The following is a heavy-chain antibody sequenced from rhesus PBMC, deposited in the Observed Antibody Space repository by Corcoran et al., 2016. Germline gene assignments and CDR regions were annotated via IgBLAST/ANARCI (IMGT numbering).Heavy chain of an antibody. V-gene: IGHV4-73*01. J-gene: IGHJ6*01. CDR1: GGSISAYHY. D-gene: IGHD5-42*01. CDR3: AGGGFSGTNRGDS. Sequence: QVQLQQWGEGLVKPSETLSLICAVYGGSISAYHYWSWIRQPPGKGLEWIGYIYGNSASTNYNPSLKNRVTISKDTSKNQFSLKLSTVTAADTAVYYCAGGGFSGTNRGDSWGQGVVVTVSS. CDR2: IYGNSAST.